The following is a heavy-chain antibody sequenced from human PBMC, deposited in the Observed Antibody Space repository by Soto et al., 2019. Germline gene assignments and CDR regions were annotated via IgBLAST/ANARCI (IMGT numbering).Heavy chain of an antibody. Sequence: GGSLRLSCAASGFTFSSYGMHWVRQAQGKGLEWVAVISYDGSNKYYADSVKGRFTISRDNSKNTLYLQMNSLRAEDTAVYYCAKGMADFWSSGPYGMDVWGQGTTVTVSS. V-gene: IGHV3-30*18. J-gene: IGHJ6*02. D-gene: IGHD3-3*01. CDR2: ISYDGSNK. CDR1: GFTFSSYG. CDR3: AKGMADFWSSGPYGMDV.